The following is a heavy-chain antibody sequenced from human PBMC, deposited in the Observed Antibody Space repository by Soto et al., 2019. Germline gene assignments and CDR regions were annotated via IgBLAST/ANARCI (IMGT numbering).Heavy chain of an antibody. D-gene: IGHD2-15*01. CDR3: ARWVASYDSKAYYGMDV. Sequence: PGESLKISCKGSGYSFTSYWISWVRQMPGKGLEWMGRIDPSDSYTNYSTSFHGHVTISAEKYISNAYLQWSSLKASDTAMYYCARWVASYDSKAYYGMDVWGQGTPVTVSS. CDR2: IDPSDSYT. V-gene: IGHV5-10-1*01. J-gene: IGHJ6*02. CDR1: GYSFTSYW.